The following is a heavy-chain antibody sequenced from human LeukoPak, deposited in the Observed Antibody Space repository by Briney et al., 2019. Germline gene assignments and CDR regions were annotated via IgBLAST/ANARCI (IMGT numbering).Heavy chain of an antibody. CDR2: IYTSGST. Sequence: SETLSLTCTVSGGSISSYFWTWIRQPAGKGLDWIGRIYTSGSTTYNPSLKSRVTMSVHTSKNQFSLKLSSVTAADTAVYYCARDRAVPGRIDYWGQGTLVTVSS. CDR3: ARDRAVPGRIDY. V-gene: IGHV4-4*07. D-gene: IGHD6-19*01. CDR1: GGSISSYF. J-gene: IGHJ4*02.